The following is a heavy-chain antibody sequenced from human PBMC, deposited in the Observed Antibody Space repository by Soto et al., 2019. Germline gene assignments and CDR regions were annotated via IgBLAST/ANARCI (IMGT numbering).Heavy chain of an antibody. CDR2: IYHSGST. D-gene: IGHD3-22*01. CDR3: ARVESYYYDSSGYYYPLYFDY. Sequence: SETLSLTCAVSGGSISSSNWWSWVRQPPGKGLEWIGEIYHSGSTNYNPSLKSRVTISVDKSKNQFSLKLSSVTAADMAVYYCARVESYYYDSSGYYYPLYFDYWGQGTLVTVSS. V-gene: IGHV4-4*02. J-gene: IGHJ4*02. CDR1: GGSISSSNW.